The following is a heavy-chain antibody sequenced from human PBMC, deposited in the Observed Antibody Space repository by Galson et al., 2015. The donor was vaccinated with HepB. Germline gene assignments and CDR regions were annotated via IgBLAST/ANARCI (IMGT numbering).Heavy chain of an antibody. CDR3: ANSPPPYSSGWAYFDY. J-gene: IGHJ4*02. V-gene: IGHV3-30*18. CDR2: ISYDGSNK. CDR1: GFTFSSYG. D-gene: IGHD6-19*01. Sequence: SLRLSCAASGFTFSSYGMHWVRQAPGKGLEWVAVISYDGSNKYYADSVKGRFTISRDNSKNTLYLQMNSLRAEDTAVYYCANSPPPYSSGWAYFDYWGQGTLVTVSS.